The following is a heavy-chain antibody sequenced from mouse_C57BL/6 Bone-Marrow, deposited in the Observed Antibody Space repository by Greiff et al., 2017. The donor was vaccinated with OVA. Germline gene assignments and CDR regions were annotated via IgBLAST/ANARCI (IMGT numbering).Heavy chain of an antibody. CDR3: ARRDYSNYGWYFDV. V-gene: IGHV1-18*01. J-gene: IGHJ1*03. CDR1: GYTFTDYN. CDR2: INPNNGGT. Sequence: EVMLVESGPELVKPGASVKIPCKASGYTFTDYNMDWVKQSHGKSLEWIGDINPNNGGTIYNQKFKGKATLTVDKSSSTAYMELRSLTSEDTAVYYCARRDYSNYGWYFDVWGTGTTVTVSS. D-gene: IGHD2-5*01.